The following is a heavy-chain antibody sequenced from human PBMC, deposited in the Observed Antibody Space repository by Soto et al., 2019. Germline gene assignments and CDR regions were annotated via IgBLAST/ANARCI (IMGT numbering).Heavy chain of an antibody. CDR1: GGSFSGYY. CDR2: INHSGST. V-gene: IGHV4-34*01. CDR3: ARGFLRCSGGSCYSRNRVPHYYFDY. D-gene: IGHD2-15*01. Sequence: QVQLQQWGAGLLKPSETLSLTCAVYGGSFSGYYWSWIRQPPGKGLEWIGEINHSGSTNYNPSLKSRVTISVDTSKNQFSLKLSSVTAADTAVYYCARGFLRCSGGSCYSRNRVPHYYFDYWGQGTLVTVSS. J-gene: IGHJ4*02.